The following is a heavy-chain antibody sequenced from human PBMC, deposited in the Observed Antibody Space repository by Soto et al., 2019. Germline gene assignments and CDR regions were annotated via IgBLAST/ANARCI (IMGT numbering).Heavy chain of an antibody. CDR2: ISSSGSTI. Sequence: GGSLRLSCAASGFTFSDYYMSWIRQAPGKGLEWVSYISSSGSTIYYADSVKGRFTISRDNAKNSLYLQMNSLRAEDTAVYYCARDITMVRGDKPDPWGQGTLVTVSS. J-gene: IGHJ5*02. CDR3: ARDITMVRGDKPDP. CDR1: GFTFSDYY. V-gene: IGHV3-11*01. D-gene: IGHD3-10*01.